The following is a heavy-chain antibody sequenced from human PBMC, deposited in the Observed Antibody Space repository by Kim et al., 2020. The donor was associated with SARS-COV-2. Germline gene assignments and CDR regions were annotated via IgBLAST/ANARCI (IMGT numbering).Heavy chain of an antibody. V-gene: IGHV3-33*01. J-gene: IGHJ4*02. D-gene: IGHD1-26*01. CDR1: GFTFSSYG. CDR3: AREGMVGAVGAGFDY. Sequence: GGSLRLSCAASGFTFSSYGMHWVRQAPGKGLEWVAVIWYDGSNKYYADSVKGRFTISRDNSKNTLYLQMNSLRADDTAVYYCAREGMVGAVGAGFDYWGQGTLVTVSS. CDR2: IWYDGSNK.